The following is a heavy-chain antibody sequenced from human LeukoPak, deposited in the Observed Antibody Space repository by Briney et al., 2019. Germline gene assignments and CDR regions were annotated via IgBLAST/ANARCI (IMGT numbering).Heavy chain of an antibody. CDR2: ISGSGGFT. CDR1: GFTFSSYA. D-gene: IGHD6-19*01. V-gene: IGHV3-23*01. J-gene: IGHJ4*02. Sequence: PGGSLGLSCAASGFTFSSYAMSWVRQTPGRGPEWVSGISGSGGFTYYADSVKGRFTISRDNSKNTLYLQMNSLRAEDTAVYYCAKVPAGNKVEYWGQGTLVTVSS. CDR3: AKVPAGNKVEY.